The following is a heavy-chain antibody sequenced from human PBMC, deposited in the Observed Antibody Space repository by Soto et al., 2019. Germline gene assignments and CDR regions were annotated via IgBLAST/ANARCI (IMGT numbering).Heavy chain of an antibody. D-gene: IGHD1-26*01. CDR2: ISDSGGTS. CDR1: GFIFSNYV. V-gene: IGHV3-23*04. J-gene: IGHJ4*02. Sequence: EVQLVDSGGGLVQPGGSLRLSCAASGFIFSNYVMSWVRQAPGKGLEWVSSISDSGGTSYYADSVTGRFTISGDNSKNTLYLQMTSLRAEDTAIYYCAKRPRALLTFDYWGQGTLVTVSA. CDR3: AKRPRALLTFDY.